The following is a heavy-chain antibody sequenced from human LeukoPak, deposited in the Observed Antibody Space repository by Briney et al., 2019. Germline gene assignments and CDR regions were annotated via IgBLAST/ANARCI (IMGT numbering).Heavy chain of an antibody. J-gene: IGHJ6*04. CDR2: ISGSGGST. CDR1: GFTFSSYG. V-gene: IGHV3-23*01. D-gene: IGHD3-9*01. Sequence: GGSLRLSCAASGFTFSSYGMSWVRQAPGKGLEWVSAISGSGGSTYYADSVKGRFTISRDNAKNSLYLQMNSLRAEDTAVYYCARETDMTGMDVWGKGTTVTVSS. CDR3: ARETDMTGMDV.